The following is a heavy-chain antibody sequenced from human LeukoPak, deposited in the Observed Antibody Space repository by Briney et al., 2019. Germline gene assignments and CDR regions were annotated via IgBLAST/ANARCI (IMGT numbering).Heavy chain of an antibody. CDR3: AKGHRDYADILQTPDY. V-gene: IGHV3-23*01. D-gene: IGHD2-8*01. CDR1: GLAFSEYW. Sequence: GGSLRLSCAPSGLAFSEYWMSWVRHAPGKGLEWVSAISGSGGSTYYADSVKGRFTISRDNSKNTLYLQMNSLRAEDTAVYYCAKGHRDYADILQTPDYWGQGTLVTVSS. CDR2: ISGSGGST. J-gene: IGHJ4*02.